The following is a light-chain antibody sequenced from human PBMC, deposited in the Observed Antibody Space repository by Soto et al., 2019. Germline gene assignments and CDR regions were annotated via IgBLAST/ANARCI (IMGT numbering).Light chain of an antibody. J-gene: IGKJ4*01. Sequence: DIQMTQSPSTLSASVGDRVTITCRGSQGISSWLAWYQLKPGKAPRLLIYKASSLASGVPSRFSGGGSGTESTLTIGTLQPEDVATNHCKKPPTFGKGPK. CDR3: KKPPT. V-gene: IGKV1-5*03. CDR2: KAS. CDR1: QGISSW.